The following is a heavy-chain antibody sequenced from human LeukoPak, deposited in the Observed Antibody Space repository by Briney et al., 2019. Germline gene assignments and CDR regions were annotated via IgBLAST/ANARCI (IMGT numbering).Heavy chain of an antibody. J-gene: IGHJ6*03. Sequence: SETLSLTCTVSGGSISSYYWSWIRQPAGKGLEWIGRIYTSGSTNYNPSLKSRVTMSVDTSKNQFSLKLSSVTAADTAVYYCAREGSSCPRLDCYYYYYYMDVWGKGTTVTVSS. CDR3: AREGSSCPRLDCYYYYYYMDV. CDR2: IYTSGST. V-gene: IGHV4-4*07. CDR1: GGSISSYY. D-gene: IGHD6-13*01.